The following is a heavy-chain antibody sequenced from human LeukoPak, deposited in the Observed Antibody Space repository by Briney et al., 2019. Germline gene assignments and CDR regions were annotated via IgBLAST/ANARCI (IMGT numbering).Heavy chain of an antibody. CDR2: FDPEDGET. D-gene: IGHD1-26*01. J-gene: IGHJ4*02. CDR3: ATGVSGSYYSLFDY. V-gene: IGHV1-24*01. Sequence: ASVKVSCKVSGYTLTELSMHWVRQAPGKGLEWMGGFDPEDGETIYAQKFQGRVTMTEDTSTDTAYMELSSLRSEDTAVYYCATGVSGSYYSLFDYWGQRTLVTVSS. CDR1: GYTLTELS.